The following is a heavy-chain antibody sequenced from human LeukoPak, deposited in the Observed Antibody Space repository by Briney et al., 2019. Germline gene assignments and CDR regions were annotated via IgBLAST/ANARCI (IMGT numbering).Heavy chain of an antibody. D-gene: IGHD6-13*01. Sequence: GGSLRLSCAASGFTFSDYYMSWIRQAPGKGLEWLSYITSSGGTIHYADSVKGRFTISRDNAENSLYLQMNSLRAEDTAVYYCVRAAIAAVRIYYYMDVWGKGTTVTVSS. J-gene: IGHJ6*03. CDR2: ITSSGGTI. V-gene: IGHV3-11*04. CDR3: VRAAIAAVRIYYYMDV. CDR1: GFTFSDYY.